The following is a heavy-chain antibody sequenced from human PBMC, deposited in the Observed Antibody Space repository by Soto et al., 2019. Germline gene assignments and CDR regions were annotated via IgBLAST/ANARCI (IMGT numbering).Heavy chain of an antibody. CDR2: ISYDGSNK. CDR3: AKEVYSYGHNWFDP. J-gene: IGHJ5*02. CDR1: GFTFSSYG. Sequence: GGSLRLSCAASGFTFSSYGMHWVRQAPGKGLEWVAVISYDGSNKYYADSVKGRFTIPRDNSKNTLYLQMNSLRAEDTAVYYCAKEVYSYGHNWFDPWGQGTLVTVSS. D-gene: IGHD5-18*01. V-gene: IGHV3-30*18.